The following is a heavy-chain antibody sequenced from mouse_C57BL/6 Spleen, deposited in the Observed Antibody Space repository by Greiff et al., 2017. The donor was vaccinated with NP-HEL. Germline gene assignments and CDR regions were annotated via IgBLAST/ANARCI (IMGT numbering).Heavy chain of an antibody. CDR3: ARDLGSLYFDY. CDR1: GFTFSDYY. J-gene: IGHJ2*01. D-gene: IGHD3-1*01. CDR2: INYDGSST. V-gene: IGHV5-16*01. Sequence: VESEGGLVQPGSSMKLSCTASGFTFSDYYMAWVRQVPEKGLEWVANINYDGSSTYYLDSLKSRFIISRDNAKNILYLQMSSLKSEDTATYYCARDLGSLYFDYWGQGTTLTVSS.